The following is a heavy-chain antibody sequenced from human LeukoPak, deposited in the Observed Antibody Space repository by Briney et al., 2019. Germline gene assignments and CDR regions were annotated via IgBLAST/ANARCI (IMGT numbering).Heavy chain of an antibody. CDR1: GFTFSSYG. V-gene: IGHV3-30*02. CDR2: IRYDGSNK. Sequence: GGSLRLSCAASGFTFSSYGMHWVRQAPGKGLEWVAFIRYDGSNKYYADSVKGRFTISRDNSKNTLYLQMNSLRAEDTAVYYCARDRGQWLVMSGFDYWGQGTLVTVSS. J-gene: IGHJ4*02. CDR3: ARDRGQWLVMSGFDY. D-gene: IGHD6-19*01.